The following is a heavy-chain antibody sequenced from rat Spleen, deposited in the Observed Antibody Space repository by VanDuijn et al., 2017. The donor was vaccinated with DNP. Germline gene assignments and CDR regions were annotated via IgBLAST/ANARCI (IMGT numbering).Heavy chain of an antibody. D-gene: IGHD1-11*01. V-gene: IGHV2S12*01. J-gene: IGHJ3*01. Sequence: QVQLKESGPGLVQPSQTLSLTCTVSGFSLTSYGVSWVRQPPGKGLEWIAAISNGGSTYYNSALKSRLSINRDTSKSQVFLKMNSLQTEDTAIYFCTRDRGTTEGIGDWFAYWGQGTLVTVSS. CDR3: TRDRGTTEGIGDWFAY. CDR2: ISNGGST. CDR1: GFSLTSYG.